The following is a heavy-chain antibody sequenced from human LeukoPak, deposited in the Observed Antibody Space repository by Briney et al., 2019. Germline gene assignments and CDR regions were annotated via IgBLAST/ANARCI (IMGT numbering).Heavy chain of an antibody. CDR2: ISFHGTDS. V-gene: IGHV3-30*04. D-gene: IGHD3-22*01. Sequence: PGGSLRLSCAASGFTFISYAIHWVRQAPGKGLEWVAVISFHGTDSFYADSVKGRFTISRDNAKNTLYLQMNSLRAEDTAVYYCARSGYYYDSSEDYWGQGTLVTVSS. J-gene: IGHJ4*02. CDR1: GFTFISYA. CDR3: ARSGYYYDSSEDY.